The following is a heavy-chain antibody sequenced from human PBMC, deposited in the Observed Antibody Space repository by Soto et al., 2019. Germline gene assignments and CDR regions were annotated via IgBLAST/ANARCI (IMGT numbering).Heavy chain of an antibody. V-gene: IGHV3-33*01. D-gene: IGHD2-2*01. Sequence: QVQLVESGGGVVQPGRSLRLSCAASGFTFSSYGMHWVRQAPGKGLEWVAVIWYDGSNKYYADSVKGRFTISRDNSKNTLYLQMNSLRTEDTAGDYCARGGGYCSSTSCYQGPFDYWGQGTLVTVSS. CDR1: GFTFSSYG. CDR2: IWYDGSNK. CDR3: ARGGGYCSSTSCYQGPFDY. J-gene: IGHJ4*02.